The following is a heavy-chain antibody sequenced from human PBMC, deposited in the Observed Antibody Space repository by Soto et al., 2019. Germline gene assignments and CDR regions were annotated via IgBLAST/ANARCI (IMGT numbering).Heavy chain of an antibody. J-gene: IGHJ6*02. CDR1: GYKVSTWHNFTSYW. CDR2: IYPGDSDT. Sequence: GESLKSSCMGSGYKVSTWHNFTSYWIAWVRQMPGEGLEWMGIIYPGDSDTRYSPSFQGQVTISADKSISTAYLQWSSLRASDTAMYYCARHGSTAYYYYGMDVWGQGTTVTVSS. CDR3: ARHGSTAYYYYGMDV. V-gene: IGHV5-51*01. D-gene: IGHD4-17*01.